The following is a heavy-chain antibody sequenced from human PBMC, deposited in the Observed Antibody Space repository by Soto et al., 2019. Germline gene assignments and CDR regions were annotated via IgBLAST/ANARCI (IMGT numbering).Heavy chain of an antibody. CDR1: GFTFSSYA. J-gene: IGHJ6*02. D-gene: IGHD3-10*01. CDR2: TSYDGSNE. CDR3: ARDPSFYHGSGSFFYGMDV. V-gene: IGHV3-30-3*01. Sequence: QVQLVESGGGVVQPGRSLRLSCAASGFTFSSYAMHWVRQAPGKGLEWVAVTSYDGSNEYYADSVKGRFTLSRDNLKTTLYLQIKSLGADDTAVYYCARDPSFYHGSGSFFYGMDVWGQGTKVTV.